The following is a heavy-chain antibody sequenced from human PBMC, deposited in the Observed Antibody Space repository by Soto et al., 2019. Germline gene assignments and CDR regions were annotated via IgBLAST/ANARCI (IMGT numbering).Heavy chain of an antibody. V-gene: IGHV3-9*01. CDR2: ISWNSGSI. CDR1: GFTFDDYA. Sequence: PGGSLRLSCAASGFTFDDYAMHWVRQAPGKGLEWVSGISWNSGSIGYADSVEGRFTISRDNAKNSLYLQMNSLRAEDTALYYCAKDPLHSSGYLAPSYFDYWGQGTLVTVSS. D-gene: IGHD3-22*01. J-gene: IGHJ4*02. CDR3: AKDPLHSSGYLAPSYFDY.